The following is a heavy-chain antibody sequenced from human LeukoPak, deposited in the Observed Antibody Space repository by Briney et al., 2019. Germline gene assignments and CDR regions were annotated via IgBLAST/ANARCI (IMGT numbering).Heavy chain of an antibody. CDR1: GFTFSSYW. Sequence: GGSLRLSCAAFGFTFSSYWMSWARQAPGKGLECVSYISSSGSTIYYADSVKGRFTISRDNAKNSVYLQMNSLRAEDTAVYYCAREGFGYYFDYWGQGTLVTVSS. CDR2: ISSSGSTI. D-gene: IGHD3-10*01. CDR3: AREGFGYYFDY. J-gene: IGHJ4*02. V-gene: IGHV3-48*04.